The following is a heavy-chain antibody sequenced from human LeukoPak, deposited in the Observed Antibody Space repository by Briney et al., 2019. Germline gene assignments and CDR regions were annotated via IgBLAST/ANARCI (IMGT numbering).Heavy chain of an antibody. V-gene: IGHV4-34*01. J-gene: IGHJ3*02. CDR2: INHSGST. CDR3: ARVRRIYCSSTSCYILERLVGAAFDI. CDR1: SGSFSGYY. Sequence: SETLSLTCAVYSGSFSGYYCSWTRQPPGKGLEWIGEINHSGSTNYNPSLKSRVTISVDTSKNQFSLKLSSVTAADTAVYYCARVRRIYCSSTSCYILERLVGAAFDIWGQGTMVTVSS. D-gene: IGHD2-2*01.